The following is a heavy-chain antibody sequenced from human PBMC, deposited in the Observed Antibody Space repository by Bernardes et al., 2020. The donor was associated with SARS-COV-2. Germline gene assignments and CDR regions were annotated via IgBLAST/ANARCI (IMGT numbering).Heavy chain of an antibody. CDR3: AKNSGSYSTQDRPYSFDY. V-gene: IGHV3-30*18. D-gene: IGHD1-26*01. CDR1: GFIFSNYG. J-gene: IGHJ4*02. Sequence: GRSLRLSCAASGFIFSNYGMHWVRQAPGKGLEWVAVISYDGSNQYYADSVKGRFTISRDNSKNTLYLQMNSLRAEDTAVYYCAKNSGSYSTQDRPYSFDYWGQGTLVTVSS. CDR2: ISYDGSNQ.